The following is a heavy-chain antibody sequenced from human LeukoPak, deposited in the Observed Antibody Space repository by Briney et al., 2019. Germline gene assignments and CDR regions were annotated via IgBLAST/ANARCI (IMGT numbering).Heavy chain of an antibody. Sequence: PGGSLRLSCAASGFSFSTYWMNWVRQAPGKGLEWVANIKQDGSEKYYVDSVKGRFTISRDNTKNSLSLQMNSLRAEDTALYYCVPGSHWGQGILVTVSS. CDR3: VPGSH. V-gene: IGHV3-7*02. J-gene: IGHJ4*02. CDR1: GFSFSTYW. D-gene: IGHD1-26*01. CDR2: IKQDGSEK.